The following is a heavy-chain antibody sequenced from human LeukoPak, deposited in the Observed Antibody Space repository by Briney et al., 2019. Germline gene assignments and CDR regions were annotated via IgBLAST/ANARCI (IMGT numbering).Heavy chain of an antibody. CDR3: AKSPTHPRTFDY. Sequence: GASLRLSCAASGFTFSSYAMSWVRQAPGKGLEGVSAISGSGGSTYYADSVKGRFTISGDNSKNTLYLQMNSLRAEDTAVYYCAKSPTHPRTFDYWGQGTLVTVSS. J-gene: IGHJ4*02. CDR2: ISGSGGST. V-gene: IGHV3-23*01. CDR1: GFTFSSYA. D-gene: IGHD4-17*01.